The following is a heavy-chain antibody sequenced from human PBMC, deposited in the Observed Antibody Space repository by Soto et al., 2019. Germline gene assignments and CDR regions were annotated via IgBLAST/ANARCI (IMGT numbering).Heavy chain of an antibody. CDR1: GFTFSSYA. V-gene: IGHV3-23*01. D-gene: IGHD4-17*01. CDR3: AKDLTTRAYGDYVSIFDY. Sequence: GGSLRLSCAASGFTFSSYAMSWVRQAPGKGLEWVSAISGSGGSTYYADSVKGRFTISRDNSKNTLYLQMNSLRAEDTAVYYCAKDLTTRAYGDYVSIFDYWGQGTLVTVSS. CDR2: ISGSGGST. J-gene: IGHJ4*02.